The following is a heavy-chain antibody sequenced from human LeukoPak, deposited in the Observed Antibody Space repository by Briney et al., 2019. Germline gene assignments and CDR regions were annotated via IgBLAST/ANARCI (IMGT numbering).Heavy chain of an antibody. CDR1: GFRFSSYD. Sequence: GGSLRLSCVGSGFRFSSYDMNWVRQAPGRGLEWLSHLTRTSSATWYADSVKGRFTIFRDNAKSSLYLQMNSLRVEDTAVYYCATGGSEYRSDWFDSWGQGILVNVAS. J-gene: IGHJ5*01. D-gene: IGHD5-18*01. V-gene: IGHV3-48*01. CDR3: ATGGSEYRSDWFDS. CDR2: LTRTSSAT.